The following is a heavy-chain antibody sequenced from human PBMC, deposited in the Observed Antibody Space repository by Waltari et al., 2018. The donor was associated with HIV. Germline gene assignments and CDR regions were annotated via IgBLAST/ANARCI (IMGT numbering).Heavy chain of an antibody. Sequence: EVQLSESGGGSVQPGESLRLSCTASGFTFRIYVMDWVRQAPGKGLEWVSGISHSGDNTYYADSVKGRFTISRDNSKNTLYLQMNSLKVDDTAIYYCMKMADRGADWGQGALVTVSS. V-gene: IGHV3-23*01. CDR2: ISHSGDNT. CDR1: GFTFRIYV. CDR3: MKMADRGAD. J-gene: IGHJ4*02.